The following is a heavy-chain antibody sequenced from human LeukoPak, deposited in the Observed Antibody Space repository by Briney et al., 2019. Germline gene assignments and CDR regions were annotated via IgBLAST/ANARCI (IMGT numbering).Heavy chain of an antibody. J-gene: IGHJ4*02. Sequence: RPGGSLRLSCAASGFTVSSYYMSWVRQAPGKGLGWVSLIYSGGSTYYADSVKGRFTLSRDNSKNTLYFQMNSLRADDTAVYYCARGRGTYYFDYWGQGTLVTVSS. D-gene: IGHD3-10*01. CDR1: GFTVSSYY. CDR2: IYSGGST. V-gene: IGHV3-53*01. CDR3: ARGRGTYYFDY.